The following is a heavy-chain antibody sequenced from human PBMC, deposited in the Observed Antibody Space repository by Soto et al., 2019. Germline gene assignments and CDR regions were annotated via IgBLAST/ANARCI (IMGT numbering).Heavy chain of an antibody. V-gene: IGHV5-51*01. Sequence: PGESLKISCKGSGYSFTSYWIGWVRQMPGKGLEWMGIIYPGDSDTRYSPSFQGQVTISADKSISTAYLQWSSLKASDTAMYYCARLPQRFSGYYYYYYGMDVWGQGTTVTVSS. D-gene: IGHD3-22*01. CDR2: IYPGDSDT. CDR1: GYSFTSYW. CDR3: ARLPQRFSGYYYYYYGMDV. J-gene: IGHJ6*02.